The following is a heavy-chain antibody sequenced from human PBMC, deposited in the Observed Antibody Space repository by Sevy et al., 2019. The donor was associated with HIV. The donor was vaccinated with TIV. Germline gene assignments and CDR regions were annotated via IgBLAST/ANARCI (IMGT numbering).Heavy chain of an antibody. CDR2: VSYDGSKK. J-gene: IGHJ4*02. CDR1: GFTFSNYA. Sequence: GGSLRLSCAASGFTFSNYAIHWVRQAPGKGLEWVAVVSYDGSKKYYADSVKGRFTISRDNSKNTLYLQMNSLRVEDTAVYYCARDRSTTWINYFFDFWGPGTLVTVSS. V-gene: IGHV3-30*01. CDR3: ARDRSTTWINYFFDF. D-gene: IGHD2-2*01.